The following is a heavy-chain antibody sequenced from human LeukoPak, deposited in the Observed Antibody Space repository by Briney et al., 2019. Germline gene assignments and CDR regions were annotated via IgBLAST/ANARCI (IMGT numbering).Heavy chain of an antibody. CDR2: ISPSGRNT. Sequence: GGSLRLSCADSGFTFSSYGMSWVRQAPGKGLEWVAAISPSGRNTYYADSVKGRFIISRDNSKNMLYLQMSSLRAEDTAVYYCAKGGSDSSGYYSLYYYYYMDVWGKGTTVTISS. CDR1: GFTFSSYG. J-gene: IGHJ6*03. D-gene: IGHD3-22*01. CDR3: AKGGSDSSGYYSLYYYYYMDV. V-gene: IGHV3-23*01.